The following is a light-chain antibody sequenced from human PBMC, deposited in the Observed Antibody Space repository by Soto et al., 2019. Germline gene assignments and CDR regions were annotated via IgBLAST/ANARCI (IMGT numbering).Light chain of an antibody. J-gene: IGLJ2*01. CDR2: LEGSGSY. CDR3: ETWDSNTRV. Sequence: QPVLTQSSSAPASLGSSVKLTCTLSSGHSSYIIAWHHQQPGKAPRYLMKLEGSGSYNKGSGVPDRFSGSSSGADRYLTISNLQFEDEANYYCETWDSNTRVFGGGTKDTVL. V-gene: IGLV4-60*02. CDR1: SGHSSYI.